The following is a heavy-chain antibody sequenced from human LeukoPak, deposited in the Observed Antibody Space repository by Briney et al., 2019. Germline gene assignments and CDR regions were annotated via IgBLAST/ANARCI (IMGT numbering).Heavy chain of an antibody. Sequence: PGGSLKLSCAASGFTVSDNYMCWVRQAPGKGLECVSVIYSGGKTYYADSVKGRLTISRENSKNTLYLQMNSLRAEDTAVYYCARLLREYCSSTSCNRIYFDYWGQGILVTVSS. CDR2: IYSGGKT. CDR1: GFTVSDNY. V-gene: IGHV3-66*01. D-gene: IGHD2-2*01. J-gene: IGHJ4*02. CDR3: ARLLREYCSSTSCNRIYFDY.